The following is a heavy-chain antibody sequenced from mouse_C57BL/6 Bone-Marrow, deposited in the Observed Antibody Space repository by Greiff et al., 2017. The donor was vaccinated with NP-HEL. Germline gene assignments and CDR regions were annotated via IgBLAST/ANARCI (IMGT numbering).Heavy chain of an antibody. CDR3: AKGDYDDYYAMDY. J-gene: IGHJ4*01. Sequence: QVQLKESGPGLVQPSQSLSITCTVSGFSLTSYGVHWVRQSPGKGLEWLGVIWRGGSTDYNAAFMSRLSITKDNSKSQVFFKMNSLQADDTAIYYCAKGDYDDYYAMDYWGQGTSVTVSS. V-gene: IGHV2-5*01. CDR2: IWRGGST. CDR1: GFSLTSYG. D-gene: IGHD2-4*01.